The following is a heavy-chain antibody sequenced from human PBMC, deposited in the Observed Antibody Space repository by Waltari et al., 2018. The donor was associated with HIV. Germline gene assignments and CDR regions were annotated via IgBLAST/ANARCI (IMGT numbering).Heavy chain of an antibody. Sequence: EVQLVETGGGLIQPGGSLRLSCAASGLTVSSNFRNWVRQAPGKGLEWFSLIYRGGSTYYADSVKGRFTISRDNSKNTLYLQMNSLRAEDTAVYYCARVRSTMGRFQGFDYWGQGTLVTVSS. CDR3: ARVRSTMGRFQGFDY. CDR1: GLTVSSNF. J-gene: IGHJ4*02. V-gene: IGHV3-53*02. CDR2: IYRGGST. D-gene: IGHD1-26*01.